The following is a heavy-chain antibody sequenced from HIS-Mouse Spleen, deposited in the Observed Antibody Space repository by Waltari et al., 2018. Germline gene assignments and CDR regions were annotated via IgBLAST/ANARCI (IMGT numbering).Heavy chain of an antibody. Sequence: QVTLRESGPALVKPTQTLTLTCTFSGFSLSTSGMCVRWLRQPPGKALDWIARIDWDNGKYSSTALKTRLTISRDTYKNQGVLTMTNMDPLDTATYYCARIAEGYTSGWYAVDYWGQGTLVTVSS. J-gene: IGHJ4*02. V-gene: IGHV2-70*15. D-gene: IGHD6-19*01. CDR2: IDWDNGK. CDR3: ARIAEGYTSGWYAVDY. CDR1: GFSLSTSGMC.